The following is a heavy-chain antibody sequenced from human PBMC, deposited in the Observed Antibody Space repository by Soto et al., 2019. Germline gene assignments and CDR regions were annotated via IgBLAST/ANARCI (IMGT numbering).Heavy chain of an antibody. D-gene: IGHD6-19*01. V-gene: IGHV6-1*01. CDR2: TYYRSNWRH. CDR1: GDSVSSNTAA. CDR3: ARGVAGSGFDL. J-gene: IGHJ4*02. Sequence: SQTLSLTCAISGDSVSSNTAAWNWIRSSPSRGLEWLGRTYYRSNWRHDYAVSVRSRITVNPDTSKNHFSLQLNSVTPDNTAVYYCARGVAGSGFDLWGQGTLVTVSS.